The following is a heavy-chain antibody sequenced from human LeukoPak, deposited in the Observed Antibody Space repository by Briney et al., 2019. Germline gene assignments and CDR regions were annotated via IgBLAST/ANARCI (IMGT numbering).Heavy chain of an antibody. V-gene: IGHV5-51*01. Sequence: GESLKISCKGSGYSFTSYWIGWVRQMPGKGPEWMGIIYPGDSDTRYSPSFQGQVTISADKSISTAYLQWSSLKASDTAMYYRARQLSVLVSGMDVWGKGTTVTVSS. D-gene: IGHD2-8*01. CDR3: ARQLSVLVSGMDV. CDR2: IYPGDSDT. CDR1: GYSFTSYW. J-gene: IGHJ6*03.